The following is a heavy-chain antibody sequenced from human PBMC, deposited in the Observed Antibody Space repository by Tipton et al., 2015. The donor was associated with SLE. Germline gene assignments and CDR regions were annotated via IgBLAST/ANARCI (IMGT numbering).Heavy chain of an antibody. J-gene: IGHJ4*02. CDR2: ISSTSAIT. D-gene: IGHD3-3*01. CDR1: GFTFSNYN. CDR3: AKFEVTSDFYLDS. Sequence: QLVQSGGELVQPGGSLRLSCAASGFTFSNYNMNWVRQAPGKGLEWVSYISSTSAITYYADSVKGRFTISRDNAESSLFLQMNGLRADDTATYYCAKFEVTSDFYLDSWGQGTLVSVSS. V-gene: IGHV3-48*04.